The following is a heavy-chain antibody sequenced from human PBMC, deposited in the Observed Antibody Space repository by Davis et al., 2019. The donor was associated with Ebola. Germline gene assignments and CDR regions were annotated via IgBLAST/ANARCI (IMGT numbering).Heavy chain of an antibody. Sequence: GESLKISCAASGFTFSSYAMSWVRQAPGKGLEWVSAISGSGGSTYYADSVKGRFTISRDNSKNTLYLQMNSLRAEDTAVYYCAKGYGSSSLLWFDPWGQGTLVTVSS. D-gene: IGHD6-13*01. V-gene: IGHV3-23*01. CDR3: AKGYGSSSLLWFDP. J-gene: IGHJ5*02. CDR2: ISGSGGST. CDR1: GFTFSSYA.